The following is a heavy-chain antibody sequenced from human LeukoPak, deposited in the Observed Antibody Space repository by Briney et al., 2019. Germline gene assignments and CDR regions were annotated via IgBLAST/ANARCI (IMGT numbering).Heavy chain of an antibody. V-gene: IGHV3-23*01. D-gene: IGHD5-18*01. CDR3: AKGANSYTSSHFDY. Sequence: GGSLRLSCAASGFTFSSYAMSWVRQAPGKGLEWVSTISGSGGFTYYADSVKGRFTTSRDDSKNTLYLQMNSLRAEDTAVYYCAKGANSYTSSHFDYWGQGTLVTVSS. J-gene: IGHJ4*02. CDR1: GFTFSSYA. CDR2: ISGSGGFT.